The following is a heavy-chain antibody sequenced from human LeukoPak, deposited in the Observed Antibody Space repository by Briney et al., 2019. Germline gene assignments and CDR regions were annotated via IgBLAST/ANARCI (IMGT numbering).Heavy chain of an antibody. V-gene: IGHV3-30-3*01. D-gene: IGHD4-23*01. CDR2: ISYDGSNK. CDR3: ARDHHLTHSSYYYYGMDV. J-gene: IGHJ6*02. Sequence: GGSLKLSCAASGFTFSGSAMHWVRQASGKGLEWVAVISYDGSNKYYADSVKGRFTISRDNSKNTLYLQMNSLRAEDTAVYYCARDHHLTHSSYYYYGMDVWGQGTTVTVSS. CDR1: GFTFSGSA.